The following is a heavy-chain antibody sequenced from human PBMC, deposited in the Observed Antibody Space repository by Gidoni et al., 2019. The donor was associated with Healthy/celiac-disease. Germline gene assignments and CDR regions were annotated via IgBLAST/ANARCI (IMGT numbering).Heavy chain of an antibody. D-gene: IGHD2-21*02. CDR2: ISWNSGSI. V-gene: IGHV3-9*01. CDR1: GFTFDDYA. Sequence: EVQLVESGGGLVQPGRSLRLSCAASGFTFDDYAMHWVRQAPGKGLECVSGISWNSGSIGYADDVKGRFTISRDNAKNSLYLQMNSLRAEDTALYYCAKDMGLFTVVTPGYYYGMDVWGQGTTVTVSS. J-gene: IGHJ6*02. CDR3: AKDMGLFTVVTPGYYYGMDV.